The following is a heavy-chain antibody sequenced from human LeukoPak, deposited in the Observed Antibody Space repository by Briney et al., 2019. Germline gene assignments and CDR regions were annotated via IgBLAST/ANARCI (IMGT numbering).Heavy chain of an antibody. CDR1: GFSVSVNY. CDR3: ASNDDSSGYYYVFDY. D-gene: IGHD3-22*01. V-gene: IGHV3-11*01. J-gene: IGHJ4*02. CDR2: ISSGGSTI. Sequence: GGSLRLSCAASGFSVSVNYMSWIRQAPGKGLEWVSYISSGGSTIYYADSVKGRFTISRDDAKNSLYLQMNSLRAEDTAVYYCASNDDSSGYYYVFDYWGQGTLVSVSS.